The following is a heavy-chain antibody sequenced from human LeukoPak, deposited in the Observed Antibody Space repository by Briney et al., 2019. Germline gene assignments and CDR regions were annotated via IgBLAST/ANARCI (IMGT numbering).Heavy chain of an antibody. Sequence: GGSLRLSCAASGFTFSSYWMHWFGQAPGKGLVWFSRINSDGSSTSYADSVKGRFTISRDNAKNTLYLQMNSLRAEDTAVYYCARASGYCSSTSCTYYYGMDVWGQGTTVTVSS. V-gene: IGHV3-74*01. CDR3: ARASGYCSSTSCTYYYGMDV. CDR2: INSDGSST. CDR1: GFTFSSYW. J-gene: IGHJ6*02. D-gene: IGHD2-2*01.